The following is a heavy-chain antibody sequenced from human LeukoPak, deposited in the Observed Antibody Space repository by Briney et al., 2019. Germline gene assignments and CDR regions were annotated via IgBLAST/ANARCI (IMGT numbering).Heavy chain of an antibody. D-gene: IGHD6-19*01. V-gene: IGHV4-34*01. CDR3: ARGRPEVAGTGTTAREYYFDY. CDR2: INHSGST. J-gene: IGHJ4*02. Sequence: PSGTLSLTCAVYGGSFSGYNWSWIRQPPGKGLEWIGEINHSGSTNYNPSLKSRVSISVDTSKNQFSLKLSSVTAADTAVYYCARGRPEVAGTGTTAREYYFDYWGQGTLVTVSS. CDR1: GGSFSGYN.